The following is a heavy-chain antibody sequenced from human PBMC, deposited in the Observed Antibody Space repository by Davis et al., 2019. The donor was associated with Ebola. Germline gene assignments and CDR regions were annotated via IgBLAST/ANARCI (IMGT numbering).Heavy chain of an antibody. Sequence: SVKVSCKASGDTFNNYAISWVRQAPGQGLEWMGGIIPIFGTTNYAQKFQGRVTITADESTSTAYMEVSSLRSDDTAVYYCARDWAYYESGTFEKPSLPFYSGMDVWGQGTTVTVSS. V-gene: IGHV1-69*13. D-gene: IGHD3-22*01. CDR1: GDTFNNYA. J-gene: IGHJ6*02. CDR3: ARDWAYYESGTFEKPSLPFYSGMDV. CDR2: IIPIFGTT.